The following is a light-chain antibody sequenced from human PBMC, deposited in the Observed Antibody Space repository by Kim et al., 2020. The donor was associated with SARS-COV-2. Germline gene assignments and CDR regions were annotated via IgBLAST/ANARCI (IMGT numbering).Light chain of an antibody. Sequence: SYELTQPLSVSVTLVQTARITCGGNNIGSKNVHWYQQKPCQAPVVVIYRDSNRPSGTPERFSGSNSGNTATLTISRAQAGDEADYYYQVWDSSTGVFGTGTKVTVL. CDR1: NIGSKN. V-gene: IGLV3-9*01. CDR3: QVWDSSTGV. CDR2: RDS. J-gene: IGLJ1*01.